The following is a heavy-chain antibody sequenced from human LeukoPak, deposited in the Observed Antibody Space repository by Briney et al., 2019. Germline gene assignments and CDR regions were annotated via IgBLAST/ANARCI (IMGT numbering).Heavy chain of an antibody. D-gene: IGHD3-22*01. CDR3: ASARYYYDSSGYYYSGLDAFDI. Sequence: ASVKVSCKASGYTFTGYYMHWVRQAPGQGLEWMGWINPNSGGTNYAQKFQGRVTMTRDTSISTAYMELSRLTSDDTAVYYCASARYYYDSSGYYYSGLDAFDIWGQGTMVTVSS. J-gene: IGHJ3*02. CDR1: GYTFTGYY. V-gene: IGHV1-2*02. CDR2: INPNSGGT.